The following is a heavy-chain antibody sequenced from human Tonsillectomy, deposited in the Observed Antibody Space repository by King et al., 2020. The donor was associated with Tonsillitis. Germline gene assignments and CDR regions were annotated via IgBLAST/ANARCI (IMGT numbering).Heavy chain of an antibody. D-gene: IGHD6-19*01. J-gene: IGHJ4*02. CDR3: AKASRYSGGWYPYYFDS. V-gene: IGHV3-23*03. CDR1: GFTFSSYA. Sequence: VQLVESGGGLVQPGGSLRLSCAASGFTFSSYAMKWVRQAPGKGLEWVSVIYSGGSSTYYADSVKGRFTISRDNSKNTLYLQMNSLRAKDTAVYYCAKASRYSGGWYPYYFDSWGQGTLVTVSS. CDR2: IYSGGSST.